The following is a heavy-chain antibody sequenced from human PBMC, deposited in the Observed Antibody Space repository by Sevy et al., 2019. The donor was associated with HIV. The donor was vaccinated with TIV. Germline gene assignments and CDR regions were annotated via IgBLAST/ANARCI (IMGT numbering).Heavy chain of an antibody. V-gene: IGHV3-23*01. D-gene: IGHD3-22*01. J-gene: IGHJ6*03. CDR3: AKGGGGHYDPDEIAYYFYYYNMDV. CDR2: ISGSGTRT. Sequence: GGSLRLSCAVSGFSFDSYGMTWVRQAPGKGLEWVSAISGSGTRTYYADSVKGRFIISRDNSKNTLDLQMNSLRAEDTDISYCAKGGGGHYDPDEIAYYFYYYNMDVWGKGTTVTVSS. CDR1: GFSFDSYG.